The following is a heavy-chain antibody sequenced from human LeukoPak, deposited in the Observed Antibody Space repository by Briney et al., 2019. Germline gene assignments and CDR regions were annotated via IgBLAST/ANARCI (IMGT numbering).Heavy chain of an antibody. V-gene: IGHV3-7*02. D-gene: IGHD1-1*01. CDR3: ATYKHQLRTVYFDY. CDR2: IKQDGSDK. Sequence: GGSLRLSCAASGFTFSNYWMSWVRQAPGKGLEWVANIKQDGSDKNYVDSVKGGFTISKDNAKNLLSLEMNGLRAEDTAVYYCATYKHQLRTVYFDYWGQGTLVTVSS. J-gene: IGHJ4*02. CDR1: GFTFSNYW.